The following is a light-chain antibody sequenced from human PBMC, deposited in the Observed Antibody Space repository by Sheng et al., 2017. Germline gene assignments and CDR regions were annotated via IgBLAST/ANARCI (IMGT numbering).Light chain of an antibody. J-gene: IGKJ1*01. CDR3: QQYGSSLWT. Sequence: EIVLTQSPGTLSLSPGERASLSCRASQSVNSRYLAWYQQKPGRAPRLLIYGASSRATGIPDRFSGSGSGTDFTLSISRLEPEDFAVYYCQQYGSSLWTFGPG. CDR2: GAS. V-gene: IGKV3-20*01. CDR1: QSVNSRY.